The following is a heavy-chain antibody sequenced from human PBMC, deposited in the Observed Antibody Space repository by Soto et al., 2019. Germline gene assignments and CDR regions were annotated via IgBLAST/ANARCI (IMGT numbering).Heavy chain of an antibody. CDR2: IWYDGSNK. CDR1: GFTFSSYG. Sequence: QVQLVESGGGVVQPGRSLRLSCAASGFTFSSYGMHWVRQAPGKGLEWVAVIWYDGSNKYYADSVKGRFTISRDNYKTTLYLQMNSLRAEDTAVYYCAREVGIGDFWSGYYVYWGQGTLVTVSS. J-gene: IGHJ4*02. CDR3: AREVGIGDFWSGYYVY. V-gene: IGHV3-33*01. D-gene: IGHD3-3*01.